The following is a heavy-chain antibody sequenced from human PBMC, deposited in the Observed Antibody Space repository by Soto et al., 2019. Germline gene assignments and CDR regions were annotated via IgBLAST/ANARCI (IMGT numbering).Heavy chain of an antibody. CDR2: IYSGGST. CDR3: ARDPYY. Sequence: GGSLRLSYVVSGFTVSSNYMSWVRQAPGKGLEWVSVIYSGGSTYYADSVKGRFTISRDNSKNTLYLQMNSLRAEDTAVYYCARDPYYWGQGTLVTVSS. V-gene: IGHV3-66*01. J-gene: IGHJ4*02. CDR1: GFTVSSNY.